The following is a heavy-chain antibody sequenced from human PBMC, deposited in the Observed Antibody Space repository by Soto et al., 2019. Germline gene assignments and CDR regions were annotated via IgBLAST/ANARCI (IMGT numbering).Heavy chain of an antibody. Sequence: VEFLRICCRVSGYKFAGYWVAWVIQMPGKGLELMGTIYPSGSDTRYRPSFQGQVTISADKSISSAYLQWSSLRASDTAMYYCARGGVSTRTFDYWGQGTTVTVPS. CDR2: IYPSGSDT. J-gene: IGHJ4*02. CDR1: GYKFAGYW. CDR3: ARGGVSTRTFDY. V-gene: IGHV5-51*01. D-gene: IGHD3-3*01.